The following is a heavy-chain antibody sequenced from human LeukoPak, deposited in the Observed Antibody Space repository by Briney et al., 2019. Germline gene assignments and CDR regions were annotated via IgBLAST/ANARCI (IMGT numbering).Heavy chain of an antibody. CDR1: GFTFSSYS. D-gene: IGHD5-24*01. CDR2: ISSSSSCI. J-gene: IGHJ3*02. V-gene: IGHV3-21*01. CDR3: ARDQFIHAFDI. Sequence: GGSLRLSCAASGFTFSSYSMNWVRQAPGKGLEWVSSISSSSSCIYYADSVKGRFTISRDNAKNSLYLQMNSLRAEDTAVYYCARDQFIHAFDIWGQGTMVTVSS.